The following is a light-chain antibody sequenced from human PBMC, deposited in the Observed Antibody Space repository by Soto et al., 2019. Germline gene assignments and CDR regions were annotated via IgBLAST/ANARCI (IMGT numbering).Light chain of an antibody. CDR1: QSVSSN. Sequence: EIVLTQSPSTLSLSPWERATLSCMASQSVSSNLAWYQQKPGQAPRLLIYGASTRATGIPARFSGSGSGTEFTLIISSLQSEDFAIYYCQQYNKLPLTFGPGTKVDIK. J-gene: IGKJ3*01. V-gene: IGKV3-15*01. CDR3: QQYNKLPLT. CDR2: GAS.